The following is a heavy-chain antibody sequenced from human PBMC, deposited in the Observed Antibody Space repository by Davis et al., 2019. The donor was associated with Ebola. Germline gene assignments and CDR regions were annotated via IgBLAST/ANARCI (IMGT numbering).Heavy chain of an antibody. CDR2: INHSGST. J-gene: IGHJ4*02. CDR3: ASGYCSGGSCYSDY. Sequence: PSETLSLTCAVYGGSFSGFYWSWIRQPPGKGLEWIGEINHSGSTNYNPSLKSRVTISVDTSNNQFSLKLSTATAADTAVYYCASGYCSGGSCYSDYWGQGTLVTVSS. V-gene: IGHV4-34*01. CDR1: GGSFSGFY. D-gene: IGHD2-15*01.